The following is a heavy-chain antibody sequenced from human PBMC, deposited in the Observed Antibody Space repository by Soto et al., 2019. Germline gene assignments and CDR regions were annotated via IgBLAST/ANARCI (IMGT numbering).Heavy chain of an antibody. CDR2: MNPNSGNT. V-gene: IGHV1-8*01. Sequence: QVQLVQSGAEVKKPGASVKVSCKASGYTFTSYDINWVRQATGQGLEWMGWMNPNSGNTGYAQKFQGRVTMTRNTSISTAYMELSSLRSEDTAVYYCARGRYVTIFGVVKYYFDYWGQGTLVTVSS. D-gene: IGHD3-3*01. J-gene: IGHJ4*02. CDR3: ARGRYVTIFGVVKYYFDY. CDR1: GYTFTSYD.